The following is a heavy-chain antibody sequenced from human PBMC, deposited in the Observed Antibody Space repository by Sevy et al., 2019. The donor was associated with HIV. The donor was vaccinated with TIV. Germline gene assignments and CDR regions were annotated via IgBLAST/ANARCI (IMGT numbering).Heavy chain of an antibody. V-gene: IGHV4-59*01. CDR2: IYYSGST. CDR1: GGSISSYY. J-gene: IGHJ6*02. CDR3: ARDRKYGDYYYYGMDV. Sequence: SETLSLTCTVSGGSISSYYWSWIRQPPGKGLEWIGYIYYSGSTNYNPSLKSRVTISVDTSKNQFSLKLSSVTAADTAVYYCARDRKYGDYYYYGMDVWGQVTTVTVSS. D-gene: IGHD2-8*01.